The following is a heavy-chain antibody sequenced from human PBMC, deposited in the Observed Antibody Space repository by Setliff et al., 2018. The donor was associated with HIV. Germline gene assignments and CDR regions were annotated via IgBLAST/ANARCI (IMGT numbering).Heavy chain of an antibody. V-gene: IGHV3-48*04. CDR2: INSGSSTI. J-gene: IGHJ6*03. CDR3: ARGYSSSWHNDYHYYMDV. Sequence: GGSLRLSCAASGFTFSSYSMNWVRQAPGKGLEWVSYINSGSSTIYYEDSVKGRFTVSRDNAEHSLYLQMDSLRADDTAVYYCARGYSSSWHNDYHYYMDVWGKGTTVTVSS. D-gene: IGHD6-13*01. CDR1: GFTFSSYS.